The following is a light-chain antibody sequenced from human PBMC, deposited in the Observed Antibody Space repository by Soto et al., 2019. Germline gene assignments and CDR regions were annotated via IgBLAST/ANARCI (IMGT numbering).Light chain of an antibody. CDR3: QRGERTPGT. CDR2: GAT. J-gene: IGKJ1*01. V-gene: IGKV3-20*01. CDR1: QSFSSTY. Sequence: EIVLTQSPATLSLSPGERATLSCRASQSFSSTYFGWYQQTAHAPPILIYDGATSGAAGLAKRIGSRAGEEDSPPTSSSVDQEVVAVYCRQRGERTPGTFGQGTKVDIK.